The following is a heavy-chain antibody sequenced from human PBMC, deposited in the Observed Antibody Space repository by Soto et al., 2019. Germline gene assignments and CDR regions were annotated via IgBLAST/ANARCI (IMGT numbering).Heavy chain of an antibody. CDR1: GGTFSSTHA. Sequence: GASVKVSCKASGGTFSSTHAINWVRQAPGQGLERMGEIVPLFNTTNYAQRFQGRVTITADESTSTVYMELSGLRYEDTAVYFCAKTQFTIRRQIDYYYSVDVWGQGTTVTVSS. CDR3: AKTQFTIRRQIDYYYSVDV. CDR2: IVPLFNTT. V-gene: IGHV1-69*13. D-gene: IGHD2-2*01. J-gene: IGHJ6*02.